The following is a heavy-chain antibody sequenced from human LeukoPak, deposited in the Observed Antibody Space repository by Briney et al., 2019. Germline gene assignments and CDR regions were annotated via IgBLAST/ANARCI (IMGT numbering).Heavy chain of an antibody. Sequence: GGSLRLSCAASGFTFSSHNMNWVRQAPGKGVEWVSYISSSSTTIYQADSVNGRFTISRDNAKNSLYLQMNSLRAEDTAVYYCARALSYCSSTSCSLYYYYYMDAWGKGTTVTVSS. CDR2: ISSSSTTI. D-gene: IGHD2-2*01. J-gene: IGHJ6*03. CDR1: GFTFSSHN. CDR3: ARALSYCSSTSCSLYYYYYMDA. V-gene: IGHV3-48*01.